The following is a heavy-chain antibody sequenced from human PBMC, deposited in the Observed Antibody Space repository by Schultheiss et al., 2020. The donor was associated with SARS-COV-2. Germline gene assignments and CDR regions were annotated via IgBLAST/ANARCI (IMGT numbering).Heavy chain of an antibody. V-gene: IGHV3-NL1*01. J-gene: IGHJ4*02. CDR1: GFTFSSYG. CDR2: IYSGGST. CDR3: ARDDYGDSSLFDY. Sequence: GGSLRLSCAASGFTFSSYGMHWVRQAPGKGLEWVAVIYSGGSTYYADSVKGRFTITRDNSKNTLYLQMNSLRAEDTAVYYCARDDYGDSSLFDYWGQGTLVTVSS. D-gene: IGHD4-17*01.